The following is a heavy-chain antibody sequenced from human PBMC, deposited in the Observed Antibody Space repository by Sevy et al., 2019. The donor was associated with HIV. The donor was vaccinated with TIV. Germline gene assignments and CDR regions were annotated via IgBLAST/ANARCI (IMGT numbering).Heavy chain of an antibody. V-gene: IGHV3-30*18. CDR3: AKDLEATIPWGYYFGY. CDR2: ISYDGSNK. J-gene: IGHJ4*02. D-gene: IGHD3-16*01. CDR1: GFSFNNFA. Sequence: GGSLRLSCAASGFSFNNFAIHWVRQAPGKGLEWVAVISYDGSNKYYADSVKGRLTISRDNSKNMVYLQMNSLRTEDRAVYYCAKDLEATIPWGYYFGYWGQGTLVTVSS.